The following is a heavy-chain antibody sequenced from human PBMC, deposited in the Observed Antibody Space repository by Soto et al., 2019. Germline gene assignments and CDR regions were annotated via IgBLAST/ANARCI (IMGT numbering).Heavy chain of an antibody. Sequence: LSLTCTVSGDSISNGRYFWGWTRQPPGKGLEWIGSVYYSGSTFYNPSLKSRVTISVDRSKNHFSLKLSSVTAADTAVYYCARDNITRLFDYWGQG. D-gene: IGHD3-10*01. J-gene: IGHJ4*02. V-gene: IGHV4-39*02. CDR3: ARDNITRLFDY. CDR2: VYYSGST. CDR1: GDSISNGRYF.